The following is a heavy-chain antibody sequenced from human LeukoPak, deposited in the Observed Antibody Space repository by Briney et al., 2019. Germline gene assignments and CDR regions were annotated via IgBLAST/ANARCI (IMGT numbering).Heavy chain of an antibody. Sequence: NSSETLSLTCTVSGGSISSYYWSWIRQPPGKGLEWTGYIYYSGSTNYNPSLKSRVTISVDTSKNQFSLKLSSVTAADTAVYYCARGKKYYFDYWGQGTLVTVSS. CDR3: ARGKKYYFDY. V-gene: IGHV4-59*01. J-gene: IGHJ4*02. CDR1: GGSISSYY. CDR2: IYYSGST.